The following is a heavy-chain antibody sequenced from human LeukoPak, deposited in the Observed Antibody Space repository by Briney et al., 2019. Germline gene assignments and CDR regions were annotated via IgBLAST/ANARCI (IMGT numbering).Heavy chain of an antibody. V-gene: IGHV3-30*02. Sequence: GGSLRLSCAASGFTFSSYGMHWVRQAPGKGPKWVAFIRYDGSNKYYADSVKGRFTISRDNSKNTLYLQMNSLRAEDTAEYDCAKGADYGSTDAFDIWGQGTMVTVSS. J-gene: IGHJ3*02. CDR3: AKGADYGSTDAFDI. D-gene: IGHD3-10*01. CDR2: IRYDGSNK. CDR1: GFTFSSYG.